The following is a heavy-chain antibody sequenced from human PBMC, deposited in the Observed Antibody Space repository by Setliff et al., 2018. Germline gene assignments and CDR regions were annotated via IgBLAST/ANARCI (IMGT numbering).Heavy chain of an antibody. Sequence: SVKVSCKASGGTFSSYAISWVRQAPGQGLEWMGGIIPIFGTANYAQKFQGRVTITADESTSTAYMELSSLRSEDTAVYYCSRGTSHGSAFDCWGQGTLVTVSS. CDR2: IIPIFGTA. J-gene: IGHJ4*02. D-gene: IGHD1-26*01. CDR1: GGTFSSYA. CDR3: SRGTSHGSAFDC. V-gene: IGHV1-69*13.